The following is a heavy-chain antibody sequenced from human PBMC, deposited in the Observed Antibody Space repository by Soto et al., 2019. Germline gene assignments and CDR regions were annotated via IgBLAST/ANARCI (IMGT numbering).Heavy chain of an antibody. Sequence: EVQLVESGGGLVQPGGSLRLSCAASGFTFSTHWMHWVRQAPGKGLVWVSRINGDGSQTTYADSVKGRLTISRDNAKNTLYLQMTNLGVEDRVVYYGAGDSPLDGRAAGDYWGREPWSPSP. J-gene: IGHJ4*02. V-gene: IGHV3-74*01. CDR2: INGDGSQT. CDR3: AGDSPLDGRAAGDY. D-gene: IGHD2-15*01. CDR1: GFTFSTHW.